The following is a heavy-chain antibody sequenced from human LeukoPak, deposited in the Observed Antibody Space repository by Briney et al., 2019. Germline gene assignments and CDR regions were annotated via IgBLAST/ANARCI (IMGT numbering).Heavy chain of an antibody. CDR2: INHSGTT. CDR1: GGSISSSNY. D-gene: IGHD3-3*01. CDR3: ARGLYDFWSGYWETYNWFDP. V-gene: IGHV4-4*02. Sequence: PSETLSLTCAVSGGSISSSNYWSWVRQPPGKGLDWIGEINHSGTTNYNPSLRSRVTISVDKSKNQFSLKLSSVTAADTAVYYCARGLYDFWSGYWETYNWFDPWGQGTLVTVSS. J-gene: IGHJ5*02.